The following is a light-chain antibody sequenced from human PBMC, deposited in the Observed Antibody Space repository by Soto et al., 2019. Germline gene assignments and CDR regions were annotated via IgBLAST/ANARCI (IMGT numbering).Light chain of an antibody. V-gene: IGLV1-47*01. CDR2: RNS. Sequence: QSVLTQPPSVSGTPGQRVTISCSGSNSNIGSNYVFWYQQLPGTAPRLLIYRNSQRPSGVPDRFSGSKSGTSASLAISGLRSEDEADYYCTSYTNSNTLVFGGGTKVTVL. J-gene: IGLJ2*01. CDR3: TSYTNSNTLV. CDR1: NSNIGSNY.